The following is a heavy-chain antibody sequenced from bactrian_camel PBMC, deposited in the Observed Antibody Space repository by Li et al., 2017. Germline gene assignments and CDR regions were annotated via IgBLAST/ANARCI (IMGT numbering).Heavy chain of an antibody. Sequence: QLVESGGGLVQPGGSLRVSCAASGFTFSNYDMSWVRQAPGKGLEWISSTDGSGRTTAYADSVKGRFAISRDNAENSVYLQMNSLKPEDTAMYYCGSGLCGYRPDHWGQGTQVTVS. D-gene: IGHD2*01. CDR1: GFTFSNYD. V-gene: IGHV3S40*01. CDR2: TDGSGRTT. CDR3: GSGLCGYRPDH. J-gene: IGHJ4*01.